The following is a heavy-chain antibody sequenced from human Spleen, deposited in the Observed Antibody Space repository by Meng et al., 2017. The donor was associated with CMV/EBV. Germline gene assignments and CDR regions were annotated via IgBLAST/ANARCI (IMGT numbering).Heavy chain of an antibody. CDR1: GGSISSYY. D-gene: IGHD5-12*01. Sequence: QVQLQEWGPGLVKPSETLSLTCTVSGGSISSYYWSWFRQPAGKGLEWIGRIYASGETNFNPSLKSRLTMSVDTSQNQLSLNLRSVTAADTAVYYCARATTRGWFDPWGQGTLVTVSS. CDR2: IYASGET. J-gene: IGHJ5*02. CDR3: ARATTRGWFDP. V-gene: IGHV4-4*07.